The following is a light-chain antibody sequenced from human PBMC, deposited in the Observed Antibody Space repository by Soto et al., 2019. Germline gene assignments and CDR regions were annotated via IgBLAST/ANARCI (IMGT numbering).Light chain of an antibody. CDR1: SGSIASNY. CDR3: QSYDSSNQGV. Sequence: NFMLTQPHSVSESPGKTVTISCTRSSGSIASNYVQWYQQRPGSAPTTVIYEDNQRPSGVPDRFSGSIDSSSNSASLTISGLKTEVEADYYCQSYDSSNQGVFGGGTKLTVL. V-gene: IGLV6-57*04. CDR2: EDN. J-gene: IGLJ2*01.